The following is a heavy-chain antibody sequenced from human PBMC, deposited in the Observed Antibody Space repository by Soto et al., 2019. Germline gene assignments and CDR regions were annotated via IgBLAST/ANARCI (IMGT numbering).Heavy chain of an antibody. D-gene: IGHD1-7*01. CDR2: TYYRSKWYN. Sequence: PSQTLSLTCAIPGGSVSSNSAAWNWIRQSPSRGLEWLGRTYYRSKWYNDYAVSVKSRITINPDTSKNQFSLQLNSVTPEDTAVYYCARVNWNLGYYGMDVWGQGTTVTVSS. J-gene: IGHJ6*02. V-gene: IGHV6-1*01. CDR1: GGSVSSNSAA. CDR3: ARVNWNLGYYGMDV.